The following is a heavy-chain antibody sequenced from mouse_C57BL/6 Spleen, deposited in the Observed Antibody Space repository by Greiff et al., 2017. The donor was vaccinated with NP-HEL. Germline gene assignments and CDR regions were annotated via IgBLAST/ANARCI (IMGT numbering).Heavy chain of an antibody. CDR1: GFTFSDYY. D-gene: IGHD2-3*01. CDR3: ARDRDGYYDAMDY. CDR2: INYDGSST. V-gene: IGHV5-16*01. Sequence: EVKLVESEGGLVQPGSSMKLSCTASGFTFSDYYMAWVRQVPEKGLEWVANINYDGSSTYYLDSLKSRFIISRDNAKNILYLQMSSLKSEDTATYYCARDRDGYYDAMDYWGQGTSVTVSS. J-gene: IGHJ4*01.